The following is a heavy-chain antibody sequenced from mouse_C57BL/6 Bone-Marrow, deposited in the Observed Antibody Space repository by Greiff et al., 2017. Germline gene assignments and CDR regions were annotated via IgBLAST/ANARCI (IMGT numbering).Heavy chain of an antibody. D-gene: IGHD1-1*01. J-gene: IGHJ2*01. V-gene: IGHV1-64*01. CDR1: GYTFTSYW. CDR3: ARSFLITTIVATKDY. Sequence: VQLQQPGAELVKPGASVKLSCKASGYTFTSYWMHWVKQRPGQGLEWIGMIHPNSGSTNYNEKFKSKATLTVDKSSSTAYMQLSSLTSEDSAVYYCARSFLITTIVATKDYWGQGTTLTVSS. CDR2: IHPNSGST.